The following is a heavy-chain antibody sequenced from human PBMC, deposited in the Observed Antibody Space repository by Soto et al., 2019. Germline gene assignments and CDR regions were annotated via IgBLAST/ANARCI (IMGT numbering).Heavy chain of an antibody. CDR3: ARPYSSGWYGDLDY. Sequence: LRLSCTASGFTFSSYATHWVRQAPVKGLEWVAVISYDGSNKYYADSVKGRFTISRDNSKNTMYLQMNSLRVEDTAVYYCARPYSSGWYGDLDYWGQGTLVTVSS. V-gene: IGHV3-30-3*01. J-gene: IGHJ4*02. D-gene: IGHD6-19*01. CDR2: ISYDGSNK. CDR1: GFTFSSYA.